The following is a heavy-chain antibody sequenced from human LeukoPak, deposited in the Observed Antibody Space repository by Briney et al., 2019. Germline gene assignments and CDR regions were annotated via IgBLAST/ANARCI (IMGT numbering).Heavy chain of an antibody. Sequence: PGGSLRLSCAASGFTFSTYAMSWVRQAPGKGLEWVSAISGSGGTIFYADSVKGRFTISRDNSKNTLYLQMNSLRAEDTAVYYCARDRPYFDYWGQGTLVTVSS. J-gene: IGHJ4*02. CDR2: ISGSGGTI. CDR1: GFTFSTYA. V-gene: IGHV3-23*01. CDR3: ARDRPYFDY. D-gene: IGHD6-6*01.